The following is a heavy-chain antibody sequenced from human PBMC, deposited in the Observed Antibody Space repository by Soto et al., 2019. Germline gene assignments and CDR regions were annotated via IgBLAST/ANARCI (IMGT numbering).Heavy chain of an antibody. CDR3: ASGPFYYYGSWSYSRYYYGTDV. D-gene: IGHD3-10*01. V-gene: IGHV1-18*04. CDR1: GYTFTSYG. J-gene: IGHJ6*02. CDR2: ISAYNGKT. Sequence: ASVKASCKASGYTFTSYGISWVRQAPGEGLEWMGWISAYNGKTNYAQKLQGRVTMTTDTSTSTAYMELRSLRSDDTAVYYCASGPFYYYGSWSYSRYYYGTDVCGQGTPVTVSS.